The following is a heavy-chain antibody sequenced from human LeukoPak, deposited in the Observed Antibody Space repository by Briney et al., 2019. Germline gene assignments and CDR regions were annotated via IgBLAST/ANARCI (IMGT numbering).Heavy chain of an antibody. CDR1: GFTFSSYA. J-gene: IGHJ4*02. CDR2: ISYDGSIK. D-gene: IGHD6-19*01. V-gene: IGHV3-30-3*01. Sequence: GGSLRLSCAATGFTFSSYAMHWVRQAPGKGLEWVAVISYDGSIKYYADSVKGRFTTSRDNSKNMLYLQMNSLSAEDTAVYYCARGPGYSSGWYVLSVDYWGQGTLVTVSS. CDR3: ARGPGYSSGWYVLSVDY.